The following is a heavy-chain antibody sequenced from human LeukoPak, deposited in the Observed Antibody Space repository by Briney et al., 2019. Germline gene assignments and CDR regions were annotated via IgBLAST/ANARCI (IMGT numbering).Heavy chain of an antibody. CDR3: ARDEYDFWSGYYFRGAFDI. CDR2: IYYSGST. Sequence: SETLSLTCTVSGGSISSYYWSWIRQPPGKGLEWIGYIYYSGSTNYNPSLKSRVTISVDTSKNQFSLKLSSVTAADTAVYSCARDEYDFWSGYYFRGAFDIWGQGTMVTVSS. J-gene: IGHJ3*02. D-gene: IGHD3-3*01. V-gene: IGHV4-59*01. CDR1: GGSISSYY.